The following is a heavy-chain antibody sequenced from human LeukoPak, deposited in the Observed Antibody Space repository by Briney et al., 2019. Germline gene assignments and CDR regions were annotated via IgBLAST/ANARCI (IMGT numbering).Heavy chain of an antibody. V-gene: IGHV4-34*01. CDR1: GGSFSGYY. CDR2: INHSGST. D-gene: IGHD2-2*01. Sequence: SETLSLTCAVYGGSFSGYYWSWIRQPPGKGLEWIGEINHSGSTNYNPSLKSRVTISVDTSENQFSLKLSSVTAADTAVYYCARKRDSTRNAFDIWGQGTMVTVSS. CDR3: ARKRDSTRNAFDI. J-gene: IGHJ3*02.